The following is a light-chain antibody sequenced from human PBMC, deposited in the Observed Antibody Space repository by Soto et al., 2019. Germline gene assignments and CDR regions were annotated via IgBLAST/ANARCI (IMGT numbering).Light chain of an antibody. CDR2: DVT. V-gene: IGLV2-11*01. CDR1: SSDVGGYDY. CDR3: CSYGGYFWV. Sequence: QSALTQPRSVSGSSGQSVTISCTGTSSDVGGYDYVSWFQHHPGKVPKLMIYDVTKRPSGVPDRFSASKSGNTASLTISGLQAEDEADYYCCSYGGYFWVFGGGTKLTVL. J-gene: IGLJ3*02.